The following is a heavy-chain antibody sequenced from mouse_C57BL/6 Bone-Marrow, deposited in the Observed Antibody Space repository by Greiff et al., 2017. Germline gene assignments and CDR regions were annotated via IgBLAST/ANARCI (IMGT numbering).Heavy chain of an antibody. V-gene: IGHV5-6*01. J-gene: IGHJ3*01. D-gene: IGHD2-5*01. CDR1: GFTFSSYG. CDR2: ISSGGSYT. Sequence: EVQRVESGGDLVKPGGSLKLSCAASGFTFSSYGMSWVRQTPDKRLEWVATISSGGSYTYYPDSVKGRFTISRDNAKNTLYLQMSSLKSEDTAMYYCARHVYYINLWFGDWGQGTLVTVSA. CDR3: ARHVYYINLWFGD.